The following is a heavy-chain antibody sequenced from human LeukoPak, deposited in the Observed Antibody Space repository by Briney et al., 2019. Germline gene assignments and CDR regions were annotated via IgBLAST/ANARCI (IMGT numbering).Heavy chain of an antibody. CDR2: ISGSGGST. CDR3: AKDLGYYSSSYFDY. Sequence: SGGSLRLSCAASGFTFSSYAMSWVRQAPGKGLEWVSAISGSGGSTYYADSVKGRFTISRDNSKNTLYLQMNSLRAEDTAVYYCAKDLGYYSSSYFDYWGQGTLVTVSS. D-gene: IGHD6-6*01. J-gene: IGHJ4*02. CDR1: GFTFSSYA. V-gene: IGHV3-23*01.